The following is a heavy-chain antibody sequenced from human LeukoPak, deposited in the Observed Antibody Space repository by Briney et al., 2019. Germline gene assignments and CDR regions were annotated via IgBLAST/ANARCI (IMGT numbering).Heavy chain of an antibody. D-gene: IGHD3-22*01. Sequence: SETLSLTCTVSGGSITHYYWNWIRQPPGKGLEWIGYTFYSGTTTYNPSLKSRVTISVDTSKNQFSLKLSSVTAADTAVYYCARRVVSSSGYLNYFDNWGQGTLVTVSS. CDR1: GGSITHYY. J-gene: IGHJ4*02. V-gene: IGHV4-59*08. CDR2: TFYSGTT. CDR3: ARRVVSSSGYLNYFDN.